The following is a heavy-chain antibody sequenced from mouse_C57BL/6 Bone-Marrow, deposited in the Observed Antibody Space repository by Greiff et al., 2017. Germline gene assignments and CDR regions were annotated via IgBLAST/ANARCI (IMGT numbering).Heavy chain of an antibody. CDR1: GFNIKDDY. CDR2: IDPENGDT. Sequence: EVKLLESGAELVRPGASVKLSCTASGFNIKDDYMHWVKQRPEQGLEWIGWIDPENGDTEYASKFQGKATITADTSSNTAYLQLSSLTSEDTAVYYCSHYYGSSCFDYWGQGTTLTVSS. J-gene: IGHJ2*01. CDR3: SHYYGSSCFDY. D-gene: IGHD1-1*01. V-gene: IGHV14-4*01.